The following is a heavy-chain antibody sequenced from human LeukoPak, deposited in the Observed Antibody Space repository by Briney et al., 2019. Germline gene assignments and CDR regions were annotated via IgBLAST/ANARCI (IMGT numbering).Heavy chain of an antibody. J-gene: IGHJ6*02. D-gene: IGHD4-17*01. Sequence: GGSLRLSCAPPVFTFAIYWVHWGPQAPGEGLLCVSRIYSDGSSTSYADSVKSRFTNTRDNAKNTLYLQMNSLRAEDTAVYYCARESDYADLYGMDVWGQGTTVTVSS. CDR3: ARESDYADLYGMDV. CDR2: IYSDGSST. CDR1: VFTFAIYW. V-gene: IGHV3-74*01.